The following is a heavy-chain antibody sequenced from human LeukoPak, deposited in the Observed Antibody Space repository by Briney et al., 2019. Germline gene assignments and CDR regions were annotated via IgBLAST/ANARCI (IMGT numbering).Heavy chain of an antibody. J-gene: IGHJ4*02. CDR1: GGSISSYY. CDR2: IYYSGST. CDR3: ARDSRGHSGYDLDY. Sequence: PSETLSLTCTVSGGSISSYYWSWIRQPPGKGLEWIGYIYYSGSTKYNPSLKSRVTMSVDTSKNQFSLKLSSVTAADTAIYYCARDSRGHSGYDLDYWGQGTLVTVSS. D-gene: IGHD5-12*01. V-gene: IGHV4-59*01.